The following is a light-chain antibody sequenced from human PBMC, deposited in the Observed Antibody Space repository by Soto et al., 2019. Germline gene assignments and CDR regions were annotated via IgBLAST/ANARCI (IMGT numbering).Light chain of an antibody. J-gene: IGKJ3*01. CDR1: QSVSSSY. CDR2: GAS. V-gene: IGKV3-20*01. CDR3: QHYGRSSFA. Sequence: EIVVTQSPGTLSLSPGERATLSCRASQSVSSSYLAWYQQKPGQAPRLLIYGASSRATGIPDRFSGSGSGTDYTLTISRLEAEEFAVYYCQHYGRSSFAFGPGTKVDI.